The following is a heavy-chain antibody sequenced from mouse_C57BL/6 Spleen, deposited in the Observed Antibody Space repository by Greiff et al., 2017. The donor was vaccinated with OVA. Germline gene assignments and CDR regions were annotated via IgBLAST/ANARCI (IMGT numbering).Heavy chain of an antibody. V-gene: IGHV1-80*01. CDR3: ARVGYSNFFDY. Sequence: VQVVESGAELVKPGASVKISCKASGYAFSSYWMNWVKQRPGKGLEWIGQIYPGDGDTNYNGKFKGKATLTADKSSSTAYMQLSSLTSEDSAVYFCARVGYSNFFDYWGQGTTLTVSS. CDR2: IYPGDGDT. CDR1: GYAFSSYW. J-gene: IGHJ2*01. D-gene: IGHD2-5*01.